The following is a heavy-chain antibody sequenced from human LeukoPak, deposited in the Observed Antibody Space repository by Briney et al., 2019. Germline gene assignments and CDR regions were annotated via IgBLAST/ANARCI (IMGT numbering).Heavy chain of an antibody. CDR3: ARDRANWFDP. J-gene: IGHJ5*02. CDR1: GGSISSSSYY. V-gene: IGHV4-39*07. Sequence: SETLSLTCTVSGGSISSSSYYWGWIRQPPGKGLEWIGSIYYSGSTNYNPSLKSRVTISEDTSKNQFSLKLSSVTAADTAVYYCARDRANWFDPWGQGTLVTVSS. CDR2: IYYSGST.